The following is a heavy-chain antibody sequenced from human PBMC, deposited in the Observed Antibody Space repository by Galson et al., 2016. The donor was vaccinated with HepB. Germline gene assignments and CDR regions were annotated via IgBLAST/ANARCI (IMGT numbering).Heavy chain of an antibody. D-gene: IGHD3-10*02. J-gene: IGHJ4*02. CDR2: ISYDGSNR. Sequence: SLRLSCAASGFTFSSYAMHWVRQTPGKGLERVAVISYDGSNRFYADSVRGRFTISRDNSKNTLNLQMSSLRAEDTAVYYCARESTMFYFDYWGQGTLVTVSS. V-gene: IGHV3-30-3*01. CDR3: ARESTMFYFDY. CDR1: GFTFSSYA.